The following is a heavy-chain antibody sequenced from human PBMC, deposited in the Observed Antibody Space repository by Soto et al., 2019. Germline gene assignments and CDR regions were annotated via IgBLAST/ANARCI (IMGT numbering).Heavy chain of an antibody. CDR1: GFIFSRYS. Sequence: GGSLRLSCAVSGFIFSRYSMNWVRQAPGKGLEWVSSIGTSGSYIYDTDFVKGRFTISRDNTKDSLYLQMNSLRAEGTAIYYCARGSAFIGLDYWGQGT. J-gene: IGHJ4*02. V-gene: IGHV3-21*01. CDR2: IGTSGSYI. D-gene: IGHD1-26*01. CDR3: ARGSAFIGLDY.